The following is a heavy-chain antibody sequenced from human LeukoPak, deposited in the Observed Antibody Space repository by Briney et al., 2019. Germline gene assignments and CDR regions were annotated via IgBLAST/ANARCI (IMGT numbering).Heavy chain of an antibody. CDR3: TKDSFYRGSWN. J-gene: IGHJ4*02. V-gene: IGHV3-30*02. Sequence: PGGSLRLSCATSGFDFATYGMHWVRQAPGKGLEWVAFIQNRENAKSYADSVRGRFSIFRDDSKNTLYLQLSSLRRDDTAVYYCTKDSFYRGSWNWGPGALVIVSS. D-gene: IGHD3-16*02. CDR2: IQNRENAK. CDR1: GFDFATYG.